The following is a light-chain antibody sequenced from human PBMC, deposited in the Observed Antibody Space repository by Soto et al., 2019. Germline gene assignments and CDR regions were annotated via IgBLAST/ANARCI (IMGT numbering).Light chain of an antibody. CDR3: QQYGSSPKT. CDR1: QSVSSSY. V-gene: IGKV3-20*01. J-gene: IGKJ1*01. Sequence: VLSQSPGTLSLSPGERATLSCRASQSVSSSYLAWYQQKPGQAPRLLIYGASSRATGIPDRFSGSGSGTDFTLTISRLEPEDFAVYYCQQYGSSPKTFGQGTKVDIK. CDR2: GAS.